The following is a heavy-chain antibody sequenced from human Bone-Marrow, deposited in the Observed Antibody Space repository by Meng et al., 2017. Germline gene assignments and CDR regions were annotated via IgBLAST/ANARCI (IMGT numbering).Heavy chain of an antibody. V-gene: IGHV4-39*01. CDR2: IKYSGSST. D-gene: IGHD1-7*01. J-gene: IGHJ5*02. Sequence: QVQLQESGPGRVKASGTLSLTCAVSGDSISSNTHYWGWIRQAPEKGLEWIWSIKYSGSSTDYNPSLKSRVTISVDTSKNQFSLRLSSVTAADTAVYYCVVHRLGTMLDHWGQGTLVTVSS. CDR3: VVHRLGTMLDH. CDR1: GDSISSNTHY.